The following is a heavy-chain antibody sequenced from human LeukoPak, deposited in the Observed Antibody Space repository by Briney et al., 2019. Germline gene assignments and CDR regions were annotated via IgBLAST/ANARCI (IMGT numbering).Heavy chain of an antibody. CDR2: IRSKANSYAT. V-gene: IGHV3-73*01. J-gene: IGHJ4*02. CDR1: GFTFSGSA. CDR3: TRPGVGANDC. Sequence: GGSLKLSCAASGFTFSGSAMHWVRQASGKGLEWVGRIRSKANSYATAYAASVKGRFTISRGDSKNTAYLQMNSLKTEDTAVYYCTRPGVGANDCWGQGTLVTVSS. D-gene: IGHD1-26*01.